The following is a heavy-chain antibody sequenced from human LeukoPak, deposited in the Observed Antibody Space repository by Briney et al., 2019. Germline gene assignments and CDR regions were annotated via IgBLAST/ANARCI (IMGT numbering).Heavy chain of an antibody. CDR3: TRGKVVAGTPGQNSWDH. D-gene: IGHD6-19*01. CDR2: INHSGST. V-gene: IGHV4-34*01. CDR1: GGSFSNYY. Sequence: PSETLSLTCAVYGGSFSNYYWSWIRQPPGKGLEWIGEINHSGSTNYNPSLKSRVTMSVDTSKNQFSLKLSSVTAADTAVYYCTRGKVVAGTPGQNSWDHWGQGTLVIVSS. J-gene: IGHJ4*02.